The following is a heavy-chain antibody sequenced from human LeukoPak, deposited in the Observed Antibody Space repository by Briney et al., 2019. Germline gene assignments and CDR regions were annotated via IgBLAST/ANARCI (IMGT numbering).Heavy chain of an antibody. D-gene: IGHD3-16*02. Sequence: SGTLSLTCTVSHYSINNGYYWGWIRQPPGKGLEWIGNTYQNETTHYNSSLSSRVTISVDTSKNQFSLTLRSVTAADTAVYYCAKGFSSYSCFAPWGPGILVTVSS. CDR3: AKGFSSYSCFAP. V-gene: IGHV4-38-2*02. J-gene: IGHJ5*02. CDR2: TYQNETT. CDR1: HYSINNGYY.